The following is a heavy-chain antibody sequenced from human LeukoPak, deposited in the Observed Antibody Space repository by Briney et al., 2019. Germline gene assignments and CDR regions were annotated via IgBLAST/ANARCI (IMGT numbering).Heavy chain of an antibody. CDR3: AREHTSRQSSGHDY. D-gene: IGHD3-22*01. J-gene: IGHJ4*02. V-gene: IGHV3-30-3*01. CDR2: ISYDGSNK. CDR1: GFTFSSYA. Sequence: PGGSLRLSCAASGFTFSSYAMHWVRQAPGKGLEWVAVISYDGSNKYYADSVKGRFTISRDNSKNTLYLQMNSLRAEDTAVYYCAREHTSRQSSGHDYWGQGTLVTVSS.